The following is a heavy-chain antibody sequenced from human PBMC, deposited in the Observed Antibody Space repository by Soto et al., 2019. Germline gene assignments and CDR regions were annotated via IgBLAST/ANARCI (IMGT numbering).Heavy chain of an antibody. CDR1: GYTFTSYG. V-gene: IGHV1-18*01. J-gene: IGHJ3*02. D-gene: IGHD2-15*01. Sequence: ASVKVSCKASGYTFTSYGISWVRQAPGQGLEWMGWISAYNGNTNYAQKLQGRVTMTRDTSTSTVYMELSSLRSEDTAVYYCARAGYCSGSSCLGAFDIWGQGTMVTVSS. CDR3: ARAGYCSGSSCLGAFDI. CDR2: ISAYNGNT.